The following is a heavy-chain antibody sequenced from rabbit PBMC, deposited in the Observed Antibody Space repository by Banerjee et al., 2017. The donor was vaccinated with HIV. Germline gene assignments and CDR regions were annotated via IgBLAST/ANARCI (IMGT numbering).Heavy chain of an antibody. Sequence: QEQLVESGGGLVQPGGSLKLSCKASGFDFSSYGVSWVRQAPGKGLEWIGYIDPVFGSTYYASWVNGRFTISSHNAQNTLYLQLNSLTAADTATYFCVRSIVVAGVSYYFNLWGPGTLVTVS. CDR3: VRSIVVAGVSYYFNL. D-gene: IGHD4-1*01. J-gene: IGHJ4*01. CDR2: IDPVFGST. CDR1: GFDFSSYG. V-gene: IGHV1S47*01.